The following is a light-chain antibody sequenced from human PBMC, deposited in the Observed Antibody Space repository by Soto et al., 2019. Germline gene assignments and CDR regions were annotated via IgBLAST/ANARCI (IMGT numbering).Light chain of an antibody. V-gene: IGLV1-44*01. Sequence: QSVLTQSPSASGTPGQRVTISCSGSSSNIGSNTVTWYQQLPGTAPKLLIYSSYQRPSGVPDRFSGSKSGTSASLAISGLQSEDEADYYSAAWDDSLNGGVFGGGTKLTVL. J-gene: IGLJ3*02. CDR1: SSNIGSNT. CDR3: AAWDDSLNGGV. CDR2: SSY.